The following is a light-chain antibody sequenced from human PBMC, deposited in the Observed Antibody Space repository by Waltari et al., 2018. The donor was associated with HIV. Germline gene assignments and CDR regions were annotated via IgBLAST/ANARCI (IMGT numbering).Light chain of an antibody. CDR1: SGSVSTNYY. J-gene: IGLJ3*02. CDR2: RTS. CDR3: VLYVGSGIWV. V-gene: IGLV8-61*01. Sequence: QTVVTQEPSFSVSPGGTVTLNCGLSSGSVSTNYYPSWYQQNPGQAPRTLIYRTSSRSSGVPDRVSGSILGNKAALTITGAQADDESDYYCVLYVGSGIWVFGGGTKLSVL.